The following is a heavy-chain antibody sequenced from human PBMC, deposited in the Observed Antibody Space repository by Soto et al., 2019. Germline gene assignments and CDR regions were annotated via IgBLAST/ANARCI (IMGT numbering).Heavy chain of an antibody. CDR3: AKGGDLKQWLEHCDY. CDR2: IRGDDGRT. J-gene: IGHJ4*02. D-gene: IGHD6-19*01. Sequence: EVQLLESGGGLVQPGGSLRLSCAASGFTFSIYAMTWVRQAPGKGLEWVSAIRGDDGRTFYADSVKGRFTISRDNSKDTLYPQMNSLRAEDTAVYYCAKGGDLKQWLEHCDYWGQGTLVTVSS. CDR1: GFTFSIYA. V-gene: IGHV3-23*01.